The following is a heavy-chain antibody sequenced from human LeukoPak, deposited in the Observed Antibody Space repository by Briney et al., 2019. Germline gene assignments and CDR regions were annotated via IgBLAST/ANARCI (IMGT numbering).Heavy chain of an antibody. CDR3: ARIAVAGRVNYYYYYMDV. V-gene: IGHV5-51*01. D-gene: IGHD6-19*01. CDR2: VYPGDSDI. J-gene: IGHJ6*03. CDR1: GYSFTTYW. Sequence: GESLKISCQASGYSFTTYWIAWVRQLPGKGLEWMGRVYPGDSDITYSPAFQGQVTISADKSISTAYLQWSSLKASDTAMYYCARIAVAGRVNYYYYYMDVWGKGTTVTISS.